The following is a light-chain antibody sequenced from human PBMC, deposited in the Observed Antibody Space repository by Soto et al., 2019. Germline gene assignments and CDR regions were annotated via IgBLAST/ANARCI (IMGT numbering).Light chain of an antibody. V-gene: IGLV1-40*01. CDR3: QSYDDSLGGHVI. J-gene: IGLJ2*01. Sequence: QAVVTQPPSVSGAPGQRVTISCTGSSSYIGAGYDVHWYQQLPGTAPKLLIYANTNRPSGVPDRFSGSKSGTSASLAITGLPAEDEADYYCQSYDDSLGGHVIFGGGTKLTVL. CDR1: SSYIGAGYD. CDR2: ANT.